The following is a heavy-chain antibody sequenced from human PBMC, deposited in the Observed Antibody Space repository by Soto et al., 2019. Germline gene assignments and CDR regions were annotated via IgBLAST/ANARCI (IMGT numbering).Heavy chain of an antibody. J-gene: IGHJ4*02. D-gene: IGHD3-3*01. V-gene: IGHV4-39*07. CDR3: ARGITIFGVVNRNFDY. CDR1: GGSISGSYYY. Sequence: PSETLSLTCAVSGGSISGSYYYWGWLRQSPGKGPEWIGSVFYTGFTYYNPSLKSRVTISVDTSKNQFSLKLSSVTAADTAVYYCARGITIFGVVNRNFDYWGRGTLVTVSS. CDR2: VFYTGFT.